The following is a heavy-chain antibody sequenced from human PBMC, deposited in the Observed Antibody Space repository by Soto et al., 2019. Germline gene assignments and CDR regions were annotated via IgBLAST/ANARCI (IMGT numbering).Heavy chain of an antibody. Sequence: EVHLVESGGGLVKPGGSLRLSCAVSGFTFSSCTMNWVRQAPGKGLEWVSSISPSTSHIYYADSVKGRFTISRDNAKNALVLQMNSLRAEDTAVYYSSVCSGGACNQHYGMDVWGQGTTVTVSS. CDR1: GFTFSSCT. CDR2: ISPSTSHI. CDR3: SVCSGGACNQHYGMDV. D-gene: IGHD2-15*01. V-gene: IGHV3-21*01. J-gene: IGHJ6*02.